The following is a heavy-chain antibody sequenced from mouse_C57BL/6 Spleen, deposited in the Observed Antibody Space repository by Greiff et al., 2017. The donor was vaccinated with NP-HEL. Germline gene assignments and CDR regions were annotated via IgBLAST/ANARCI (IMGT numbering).Heavy chain of an antibody. D-gene: IGHD2-1*01. V-gene: IGHV2-9-1*01. CDR1: GFSLTSYA. CDR3: ARNGYYGNYLYYFDY. J-gene: IGHJ2*01. Sequence: VKLVESGPGLVAPSQSLSITCTVSGFSLTSYAISWVRQPPGKGLEWLGVIWTGGGTNYNSALKSRLSISKDNSKSQVFLKMNSRQTDDTARYYCARNGYYGNYLYYFDYWGQGTTLTVSS. CDR2: IWTGGGT.